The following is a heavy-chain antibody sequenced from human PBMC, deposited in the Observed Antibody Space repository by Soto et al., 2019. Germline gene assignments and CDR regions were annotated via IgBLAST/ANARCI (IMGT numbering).Heavy chain of an antibody. CDR2: IIPILGIA. J-gene: IGHJ3*02. D-gene: IGHD2-15*01. V-gene: IGHV1-69*02. CDR1: GGTFSSYT. Sequence: QVQLVQSGAEVKKPGSSVKVSCKASGGTFSSYTISWVRQAPGQGLEWMGRIIPILGIANYAQKFQGRVKITADKSTSTTYMELSSLRSEDTAVYYCASPGYCSGGSCYWYGAFDIWGQGTMVTVSS. CDR3: ASPGYCSGGSCYWYGAFDI.